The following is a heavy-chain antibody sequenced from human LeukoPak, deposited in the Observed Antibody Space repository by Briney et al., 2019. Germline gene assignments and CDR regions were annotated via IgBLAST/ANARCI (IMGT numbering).Heavy chain of an antibody. V-gene: IGHV4-59*08. CDR3: ARSYYYGSGSYPGEGGWFDP. J-gene: IGHJ5*02. CDR2: IYYSGST. D-gene: IGHD3-10*01. Sequence: SETLSLTCTVSGGSISSYYWSWIRQPPGKGLEWIGYIYYSGSTNYNPSLKSRVTISVDASKNQFSLKLSSVTAADTAVYYCARSYYYGSGSYPGEGGWFDPWGQGTLVTVSS. CDR1: GGSISSYY.